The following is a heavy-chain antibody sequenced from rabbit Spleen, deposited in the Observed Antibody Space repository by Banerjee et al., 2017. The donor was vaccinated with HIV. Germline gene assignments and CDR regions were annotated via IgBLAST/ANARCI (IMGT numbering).Heavy chain of an antibody. CDR1: GVSFSDKDV. CDR2: INIVTGKS. D-gene: IGHD1-1*01. J-gene: IGHJ6*01. Sequence: EQLEESGGGLVKPEGSLTLTCKASGVSFSDKDVMCWARQAPGKGLEWIACINIVTGKSVYASWVSGRFIMSRTSSTTVTLQMTRLTAADTATYFCARDTSSSFSSYGMDLWGPGTLVTVS. CDR3: ARDTSSSFSSYGMDL. V-gene: IGHV1S45*01.